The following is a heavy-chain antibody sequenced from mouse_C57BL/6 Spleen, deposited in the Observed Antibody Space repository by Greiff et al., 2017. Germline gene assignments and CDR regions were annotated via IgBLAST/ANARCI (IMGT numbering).Heavy chain of an antibody. Sequence: QVQLQQPGAELVKPGASVKMSCKASGYTFTSYWITWVKQRPGQGLEWIGDIYPGSGSTNYNEKFKSKATLTVDTSSSAAYMQLSSLTSEDSAVYYCARVGGSSYVGAMDCWGQGTSVTVSS. CDR1: GYTFTSYW. D-gene: IGHD1-1*01. J-gene: IGHJ4*01. CDR3: ARVGGSSYVGAMDC. CDR2: IYPGSGST. V-gene: IGHV1-55*01.